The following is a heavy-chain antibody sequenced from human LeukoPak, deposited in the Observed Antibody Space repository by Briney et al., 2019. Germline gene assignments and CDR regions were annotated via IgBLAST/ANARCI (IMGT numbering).Heavy chain of an antibody. V-gene: IGHV1-8*01. CDR1: GYTFTSYD. Sequence: ASVKVSCKASGYTFTSYDINWVRQATGQGLEWMGWMNPNSGNTGYAQKFQGRVTMTRNTSISTAYMELGSLRSEDTAVYYCARRRPPMIGNWFDPWGQGTLVTVSS. CDR2: MNPNSGNT. CDR3: ARRRPPMIGNWFDP. J-gene: IGHJ5*02. D-gene: IGHD3-16*01.